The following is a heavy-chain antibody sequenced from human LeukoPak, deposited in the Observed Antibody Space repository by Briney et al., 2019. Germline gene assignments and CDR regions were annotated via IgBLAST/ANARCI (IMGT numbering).Heavy chain of an antibody. J-gene: IGHJ5*02. Sequence: GGSLRLSCAASGFFFSDSPLHWVRQASGKGLEWVALIRTKSNHFATAYAASLRGRFTVSRDDSRKMAYLQMNSLKTEDTAVYYCTSLTTKTPWGQGTLVTVSS. CDR1: GFFFSDSP. V-gene: IGHV3-73*01. CDR2: IRTKSNHFAT. D-gene: IGHD4/OR15-4a*01. CDR3: TSLTTKTP.